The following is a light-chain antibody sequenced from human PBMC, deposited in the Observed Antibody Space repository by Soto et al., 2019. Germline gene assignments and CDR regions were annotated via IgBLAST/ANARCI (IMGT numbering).Light chain of an antibody. V-gene: IGLV2-14*01. CDR1: SSDVGGYNY. CDR2: DVS. CDR3: SSYPSAALV. Sequence: QSALTQPASVSGSPGQSITISCTGTSSDVGGYNYVSWYQQHPGKAPKLMIYDVSNRPSGVSNRFSGSKSGNTASLTISGLQAEDEADYDGSSYPSAALVFGGGTKLTVL. J-gene: IGLJ2*01.